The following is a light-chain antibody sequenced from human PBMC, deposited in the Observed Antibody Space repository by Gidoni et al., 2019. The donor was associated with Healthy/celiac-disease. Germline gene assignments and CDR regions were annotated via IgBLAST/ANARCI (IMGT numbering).Light chain of an antibody. CDR3: QQYNNWPRT. CDR2: GAS. J-gene: IGKJ1*01. Sequence: EIVMTQSPATLSVSPGERATLSCRASQSVSSNLAWYQQKPGQAPRLLIYGASTRATGIPARFSGSGSGTEFTLTISSLQPKDFAVYYCQQYNNWPRTFXQXTKVEIK. CDR1: QSVSSN. V-gene: IGKV3-15*01.